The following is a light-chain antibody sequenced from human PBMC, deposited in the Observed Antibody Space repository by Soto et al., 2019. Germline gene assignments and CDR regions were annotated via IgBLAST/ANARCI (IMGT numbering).Light chain of an antibody. J-gene: IGLJ2*01. CDR3: QSYDSSNHVV. CDR2: KDD. CDR1: SGSIASNY. Sequence: NFMLTQPHSVSESPGKTVTISCTGSSGSIASNYVQWYQQRPGSAPTTVIYKDDQRPSGVPDRFPGSIDSSSNSASLTISGLKTEDGADYYCQSYDSSNHVVFGGGTKLTVL. V-gene: IGLV6-57*02.